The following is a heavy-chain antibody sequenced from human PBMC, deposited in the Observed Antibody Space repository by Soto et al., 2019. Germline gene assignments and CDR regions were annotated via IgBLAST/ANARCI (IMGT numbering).Heavy chain of an antibody. Sequence: PSETLSLTCTVSGGSITSGGDSWSWIRQLPGKGLEWIGNIYYSGSTHYNASLKRRVTISEDRSKNYFSLKLNSVTAADAAVNYCARGLLAFGGVLATDWFVPWDPGTLLTVSS. CDR3: ARGLLAFGGVLATDWFVP. V-gene: IGHV4-30-2*01. J-gene: IGHJ5*02. CDR1: GGSITSGGDS. CDR2: IYYSGST. D-gene: IGHD3-16*01.